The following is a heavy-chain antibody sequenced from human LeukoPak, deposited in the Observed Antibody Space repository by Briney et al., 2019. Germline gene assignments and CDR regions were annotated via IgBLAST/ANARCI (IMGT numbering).Heavy chain of an antibody. CDR3: ARSYYGSGSSFYAFDV. CDR1: GGSISSGDYY. Sequence: PSQTLSLTCTVSGGSISSGDYYWSWIRQPPGKGLEWIGYIYYSGSTYYNPSLKSRVTISVDTSKNQFSLKLSSVTAADTAVYYCARSYYGSGSSFYAFDVWGQGTTVTVSS. J-gene: IGHJ3*01. D-gene: IGHD3-10*01. CDR2: IYYSGST. V-gene: IGHV4-30-4*01.